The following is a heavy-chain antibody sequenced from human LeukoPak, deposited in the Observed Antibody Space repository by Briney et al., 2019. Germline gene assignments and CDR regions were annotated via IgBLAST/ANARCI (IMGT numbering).Heavy chain of an antibody. CDR3: ARASRITGTRANFDY. J-gene: IGHJ4*02. V-gene: IGHV6-1*01. Sequence: SQTLSLTCAISGDSVSSNIAAWNWIRQSPSRGLEWLVRTYYRYKWYNDYAVSVKSRITINPDTAKNQFSLQLNSVTPEDTAVYYCARASRITGTRANFDYWGQGTLVTVSS. D-gene: IGHD1-20*01. CDR2: TYYRYKWYN. CDR1: GDSVSSNIAA.